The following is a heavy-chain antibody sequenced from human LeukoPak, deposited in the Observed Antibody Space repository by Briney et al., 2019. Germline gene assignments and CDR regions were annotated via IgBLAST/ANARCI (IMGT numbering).Heavy chain of an antibody. CDR2: INHSGST. D-gene: IGHD2-2*01. CDR3: ARGLSVVRHWFGP. CDR1: GGSFSGYY. Sequence: SETLSLTCAVYGGSFSGYYWSWIRQPPGKGLEWIGEINHSGSTNYNPSLKSRVTISVDTSKNQFSLKLSSVTAADTAVYYCARGLSVVRHWFGPWGQGTLVTVSS. J-gene: IGHJ5*02. V-gene: IGHV4-34*01.